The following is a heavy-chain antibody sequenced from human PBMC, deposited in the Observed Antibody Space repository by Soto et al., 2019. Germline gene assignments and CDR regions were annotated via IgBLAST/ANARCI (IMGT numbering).Heavy chain of an antibody. Sequence: SVKLSCKAPGGPFTSYTISWVRPAPGQGLEWMGRIIPILGIANYAQKFQGRVTITADKSTSTAYMELSSLRSEDTAVYYCARNLWLYCVTSGYFPAYYYGMGVW. CDR2: IIPILGIA. CDR3: ARNLWLYCVTSGYFPAYYYGMGV. J-gene: IGHJ6*01. CDR1: GGPFTSYT. D-gene: IGHD3-22*01. V-gene: IGHV1-69*02.